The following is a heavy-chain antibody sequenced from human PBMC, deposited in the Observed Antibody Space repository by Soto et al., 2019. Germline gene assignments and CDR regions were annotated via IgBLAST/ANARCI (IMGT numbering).Heavy chain of an antibody. J-gene: IGHJ4*02. CDR3: ARGWYCSGGSCYHPFDK. CDR1: GGSISSGGYY. Sequence: PSETLSLTCTVSGGSISSGGYYWSWIRQHPGKGLEWIGYIYYSGSTYYNPSLKSRVTISVDTSKNQFSLKLSSVTAADTAVYYCARGWYCSGGSCYHPFDKWGQGILVTVSS. CDR2: IYYSGST. V-gene: IGHV4-31*03. D-gene: IGHD2-15*01.